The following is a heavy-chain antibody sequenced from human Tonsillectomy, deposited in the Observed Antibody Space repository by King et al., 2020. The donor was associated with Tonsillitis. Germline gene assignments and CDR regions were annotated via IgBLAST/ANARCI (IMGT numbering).Heavy chain of an antibody. CDR1: GFTFTNAW. Sequence: VQLVESGGGLVKPGGSLRLSCAASGFTFTNAWMSWVRQAPGKGLEWVGRIRNDGTTDYAAPVKGRFTISRDESKNTLYLQMNSLKTDDTAVYFCTTYTSGYFDCWGQGTLVTVAS. D-gene: IGHD4-11*01. V-gene: IGHV3-15*01. J-gene: IGHJ4*02. CDR3: TTYTSGYFDC. CDR2: IRNDGTT.